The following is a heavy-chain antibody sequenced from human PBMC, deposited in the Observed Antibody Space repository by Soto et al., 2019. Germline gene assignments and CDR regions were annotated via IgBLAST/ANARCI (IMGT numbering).Heavy chain of an antibody. CDR1: DGSISSYY. Sequence: PSETLSLTCTVSDGSISSYYWSWIRQPPGKGLEWIGYIYGTGTTNYSPSLTNRVTISVDMSKNQFSLRLSSVTAADTAVYYCAGFSSGTYLFDLWGQGTPVTVPQ. J-gene: IGHJ5*02. V-gene: IGHV4-59*01. D-gene: IGHD1-26*01. CDR3: AGFSSGTYLFDL. CDR2: IYGTGTT.